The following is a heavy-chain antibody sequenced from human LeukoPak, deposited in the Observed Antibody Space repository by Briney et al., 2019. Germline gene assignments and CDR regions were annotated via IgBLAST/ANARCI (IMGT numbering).Heavy chain of an antibody. CDR1: GGSINSYY. CDR3: ARDRAQID. D-gene: IGHD3-10*01. V-gene: IGHV4-59*01. CDR2: IYYSGST. J-gene: IGHJ4*02. Sequence: SETLSLTFTVSGGSINSYYWRWIRQPPGKGLEWIGYIYYSGSTNYNPSLKSRVTISVDTSKNQFSMKLSSVAAAGTAVYYCARDRAQIDWGQGTLVTVSS.